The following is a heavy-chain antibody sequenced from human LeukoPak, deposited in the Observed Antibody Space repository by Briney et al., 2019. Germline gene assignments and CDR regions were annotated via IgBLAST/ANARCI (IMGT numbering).Heavy chain of an antibody. Sequence: SETLTLTCAVYGGTFSGYSWSWIRQPPGKGLEWIWAINHSGSTNYNPSLKSRVTISVDTSKNQFSLKQSAVTAADTAVYYCARARDGVLVYWGQGTLVTVSS. V-gene: IGHV4-34*01. D-gene: IGHD5-24*01. CDR2: INHSGST. CDR3: ARARDGVLVY. J-gene: IGHJ4*02. CDR1: GGTFSGYS.